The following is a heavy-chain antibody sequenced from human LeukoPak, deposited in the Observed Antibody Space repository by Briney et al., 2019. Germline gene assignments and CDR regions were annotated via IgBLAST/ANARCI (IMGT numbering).Heavy chain of an antibody. J-gene: IGHJ4*02. CDR2: INPNSGRT. Sequence: GASVKVSCKASGYTFTGYYMHWVRQAPGQGLEWMGWINPNSGRTNYAQKFQGRVTMTRDTSISTAYMELSRLRSDDTALHYCASFEAYDFWSGYQDPRFDYWGQGTLVTVSS. V-gene: IGHV1-2*02. CDR3: ASFEAYDFWSGYQDPRFDY. D-gene: IGHD3-3*01. CDR1: GYTFTGYY.